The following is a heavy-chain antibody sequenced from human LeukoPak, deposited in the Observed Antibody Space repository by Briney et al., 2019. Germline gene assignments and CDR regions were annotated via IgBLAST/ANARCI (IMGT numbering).Heavy chain of an antibody. CDR1: GFTFNSNG. Sequence: PGGSLRLSCAASGFTFNSNGMHWVRQAPGKGLEGVALIWYDGSNKYYADSAKGRFTISRDNSKNTLYLQMNSLRAEDTAVYYCAKAGDNSGYYPAFYYYMDLWGRGTTVTVSS. V-gene: IGHV3-33*06. D-gene: IGHD3-22*01. CDR3: AKAGDNSGYYPAFYYYMDL. CDR2: IWYDGSNK. J-gene: IGHJ6*03.